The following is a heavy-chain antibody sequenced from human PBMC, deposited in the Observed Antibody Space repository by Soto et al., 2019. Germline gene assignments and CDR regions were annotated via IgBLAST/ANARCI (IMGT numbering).Heavy chain of an antibody. CDR1: GFSLSTSGMC. D-gene: IGHD3-3*01. CDR3: ARSAITIFGDYYYYYYMDV. J-gene: IGHJ6*03. Sequence: SGPTLVNPTQTLTLTCTFSGFSLSTSGMCVSWIHQPPGKALEWLARIDWDDDKYYSTSLKTRLTISKDTSKNQVVLTMTNMDPVDTATYYCARSAITIFGDYYYYYYMDVWGKGTTVTVSS. CDR2: IDWDDDK. V-gene: IGHV2-70*11.